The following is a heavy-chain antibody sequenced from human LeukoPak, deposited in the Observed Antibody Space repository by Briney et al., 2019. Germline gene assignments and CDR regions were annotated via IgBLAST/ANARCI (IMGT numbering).Heavy chain of an antibody. CDR3: AKTPTPYYDSSGYDY. V-gene: IGHV3-43*02. J-gene: IGHJ4*02. D-gene: IGHD3-22*01. CDR2: ISGDGGST. CDR1: GFTFDDYA. Sequence: GGSLRLSCAASGFTFDDYAMHWVRQAPGKSLEWVSLISGDGGSTYYADSVKGRFTISRDNSKNSLYLQMNSLRTEDTALYYCAKTPTPYYDSSGYDYWGQGTLVTVSS.